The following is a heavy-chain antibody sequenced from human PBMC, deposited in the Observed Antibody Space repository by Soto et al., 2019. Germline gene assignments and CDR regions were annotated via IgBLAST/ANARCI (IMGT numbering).Heavy chain of an antibody. CDR3: ARYYYGLLTGYYNDH. Sequence: EVQLVESGGDSVQPGGSLRLSCAASGFPFSSYWMHWVRHTPGKGLEWVSRISGDGTTIYYADSVTGRFTVSRDNAKNPLSLQMSGLGAEDTAVYYCARYYYGLLTGYYNDHWGQGTLVSVSS. CDR1: GFPFSSYW. V-gene: IGHV3-74*01. D-gene: IGHD3-9*01. CDR2: ISGDGTTI. J-gene: IGHJ4*02.